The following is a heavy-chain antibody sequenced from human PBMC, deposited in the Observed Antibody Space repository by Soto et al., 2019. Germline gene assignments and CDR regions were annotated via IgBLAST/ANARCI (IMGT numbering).Heavy chain of an antibody. D-gene: IGHD5-12*01. Sequence: QVQLMQSGTEVKKPGASVKVSCKASGYTFTSYGVSWVRQAPGQGLEWMGWISTYNGNTNYAQKVQGRVNLTTDTSTSTAYMELRSLTSDDTAVYYYASGYDDDYGGQGTLVTVSS. J-gene: IGHJ4*02. V-gene: IGHV1-18*01. CDR1: GYTFTSYG. CDR3: ASGYDDDY. CDR2: ISTYNGNT.